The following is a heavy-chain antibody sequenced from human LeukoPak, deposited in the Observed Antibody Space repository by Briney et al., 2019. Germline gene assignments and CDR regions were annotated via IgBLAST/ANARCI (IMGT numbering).Heavy chain of an antibody. V-gene: IGHV3-30*18. CDR1: GFTFSSYG. Sequence: PGGSLRLSCAASGFTFSSYGMHWVRQAPGKGLEWVAVISYDGSNKYYADSVKGRFTISRDNSKNTLYLQMNSLRAEDTAVYYCAKDGAVAGTNYYGTDVWGQGTTVTVSS. D-gene: IGHD6-19*01. CDR3: AKDGAVAGTNYYGTDV. J-gene: IGHJ6*02. CDR2: ISYDGSNK.